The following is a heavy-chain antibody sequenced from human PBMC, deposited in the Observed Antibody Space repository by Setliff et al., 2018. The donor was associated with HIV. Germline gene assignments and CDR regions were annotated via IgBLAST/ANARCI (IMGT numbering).Heavy chain of an antibody. Sequence: ASETLSLTCTVAGGSISTSSSYWGWIRQPPGKGLEWIGSIYYSGNTYFSPSLKSRITISEDTSKNQLSLNLRSVTAADTAVYYCVREGVRRGLGSGSFRYRAYYFDQWGQGTLVTVSS. CDR3: VREGVRRGLGSGSFRYRAYYFDQ. CDR1: GGSISTSSSY. J-gene: IGHJ4*02. D-gene: IGHD3-10*01. V-gene: IGHV4-39*07. CDR2: IYYSGNT.